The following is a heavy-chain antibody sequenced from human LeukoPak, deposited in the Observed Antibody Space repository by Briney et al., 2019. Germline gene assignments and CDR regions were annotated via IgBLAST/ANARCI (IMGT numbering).Heavy chain of an antibody. J-gene: IGHJ5*02. CDR3: ARVEWFGELPDLNWFDP. Sequence: SVKVSCKASGGTFSSYAISWVRQAPGQGLAWMGGIIPIFGTANYAQKFQGRVTITTDESTSTAYMELSSLRSEDTAVYYCARVEWFGELPDLNWFDPWGQGTLVTVSS. D-gene: IGHD3-10*01. CDR1: GGTFSSYA. V-gene: IGHV1-69*05. CDR2: IIPIFGTA.